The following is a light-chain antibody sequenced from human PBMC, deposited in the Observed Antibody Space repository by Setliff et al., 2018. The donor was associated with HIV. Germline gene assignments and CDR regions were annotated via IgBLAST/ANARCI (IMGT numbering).Light chain of an antibody. J-gene: IGLJ1*01. V-gene: IGLV2-11*01. Sequence: QSALTQPRSVSGSRGQTVTFSCTGGSSDVGGYDYVSWYQQHPGKAPKLIIYDASKRPSGVPARFSGFKSGNTAYLTISGLQPEDEAEYYCCSYAGTYSFVFGTGTKVTVL. CDR2: DAS. CDR1: SSDVGGYDY. CDR3: CSYAGTYSFV.